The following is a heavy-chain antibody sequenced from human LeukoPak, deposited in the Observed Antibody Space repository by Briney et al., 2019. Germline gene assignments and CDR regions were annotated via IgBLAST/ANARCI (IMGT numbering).Heavy chain of an antibody. CDR2: IGIVGDT. Sequence: GGSLRLSCAASGFTFSSYDMHWVRQATGKGLEWVSGIGIVGDTYYPGSVKGRFTISRENAKNSLYLQMSSLRAGDTAVYYCARIAVAGGHFDYWGQGTLVTVSS. D-gene: IGHD6-19*01. CDR1: GFTFSSYD. V-gene: IGHV3-13*04. J-gene: IGHJ4*02. CDR3: ARIAVAGGHFDY.